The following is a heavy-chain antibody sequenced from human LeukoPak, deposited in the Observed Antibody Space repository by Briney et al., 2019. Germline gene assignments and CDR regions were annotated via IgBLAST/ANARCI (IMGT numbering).Heavy chain of an antibody. J-gene: IGHJ4*02. D-gene: IGHD6-13*01. Sequence: ASVKVSCKASGYTFTGYYMHWVRQAPGQGLEWMGWINPNSGGTNYAHKFQDRVTMTRDTSINTAYMELSSLRSDDTAVYFCARELGVAAAGPLDYWGQGTLVTVSS. CDR2: INPNSGGT. V-gene: IGHV1-2*02. CDR1: GYTFTGYY. CDR3: ARELGVAAAGPLDY.